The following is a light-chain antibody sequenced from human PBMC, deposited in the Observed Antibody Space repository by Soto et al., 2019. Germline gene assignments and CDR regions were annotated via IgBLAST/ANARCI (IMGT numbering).Light chain of an antibody. V-gene: IGKV1-5*01. Sequence: DILLIQSPATLSASVGDRITINCRASANIFKFLAWYQQRSGSAPKLLIYAASDLEKGVPSRFSGSGSGTEFTLTIDNLQPNDSATYFCQHYHSQSITFGGGTQV. J-gene: IGKJ4*01. CDR2: AAS. CDR3: QHYHSQSIT. CDR1: ANIFKF.